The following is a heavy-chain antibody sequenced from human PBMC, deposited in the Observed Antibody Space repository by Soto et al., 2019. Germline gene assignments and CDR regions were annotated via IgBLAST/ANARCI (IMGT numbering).Heavy chain of an antibody. J-gene: IGHJ6*02. CDR3: ARDVYRYYYDSSGYYPPGDYGMDV. V-gene: IGHV4-59*01. Sequence: ASETLSLTCTVSGGSISSYYWSWIRQPPGKGLEWIGYIYYSGSTNYNPSLKSRVTISVDTSKNQFSLKLSSVTAADTAVYYCARDVYRYYYDSSGYYPPGDYGMDVWGQGTTVTVSS. D-gene: IGHD3-22*01. CDR1: GGSISSYY. CDR2: IYYSGST.